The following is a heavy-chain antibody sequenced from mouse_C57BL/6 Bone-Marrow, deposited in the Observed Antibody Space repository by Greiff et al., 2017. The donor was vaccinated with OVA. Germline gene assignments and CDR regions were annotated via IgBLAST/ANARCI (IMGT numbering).Heavy chain of an antibody. D-gene: IGHD3-2*02. Sequence: EVMLVESGGGLVKPGGSLKLSCAASGFTFSDYGMHWVRQAPEKGLEWVAYISSGSSTIYYADTVKGRFTISRDNAKNTLFLQMTSLRSEDTAMYYCARATAQATSYYYAMDYWGQGTSVTVSS. J-gene: IGHJ4*01. CDR1: GFTFSDYG. CDR2: ISSGSSTI. CDR3: ARATAQATSYYYAMDY. V-gene: IGHV5-17*01.